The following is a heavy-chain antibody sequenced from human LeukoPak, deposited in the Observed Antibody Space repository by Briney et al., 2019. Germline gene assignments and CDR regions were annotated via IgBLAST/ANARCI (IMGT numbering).Heavy chain of an antibody. CDR3: AKFRKRGLVNY. CDR2: ISYDGSNK. J-gene: IGHJ4*02. V-gene: IGHV3-30*18. Sequence: GGSLRLSCAASGFTFSSYGMHWVRQAPGKGLEWVAVISYDGSNKYYADSVKGRFTISRDNSKNTLYLQMNSLRAEDTAVYYCAKFRKRGLVNYWGQGTLVTVSS. CDR1: GFTFSSYG. D-gene: IGHD4-23*01.